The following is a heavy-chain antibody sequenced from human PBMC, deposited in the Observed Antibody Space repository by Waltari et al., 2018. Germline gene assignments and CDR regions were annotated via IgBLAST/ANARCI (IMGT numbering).Heavy chain of an antibody. V-gene: IGHV1-69*12. CDR1: GGTFSSYA. CDR3: ARDGHSSSWYGGTGWFDP. CDR2: IIPIFGTA. Sequence: QVQLVQSGAEVKKPGSSVKVSCKASGGTFSSYAISWVRQAPGQGLEWMGGIIPIFGTANYAQKFQGRVTITADESTSTAHMELSSLRSEDRAVYYCARDGHSSSWYGGTGWFDPWGQGTLVTVSS. D-gene: IGHD6-13*01. J-gene: IGHJ5*02.